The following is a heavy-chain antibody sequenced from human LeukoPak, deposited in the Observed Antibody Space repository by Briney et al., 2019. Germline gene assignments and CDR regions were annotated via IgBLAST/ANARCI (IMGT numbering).Heavy chain of an antibody. CDR2: INTDGSDR. D-gene: IGHD3-9*01. J-gene: IGHJ4*02. CDR1: GFTFSNYW. CDR3: ARGMDDIDY. Sequence: GGSLRLSCAASGFTFSNYWMNWVRQHPGEGLAWLSRINTDGSDRSYADSVKGRFTISRDNAKNTLFLEMDSLRGEDTATYYCARGMDDIDYWGQGILITVSS. V-gene: IGHV3-74*01.